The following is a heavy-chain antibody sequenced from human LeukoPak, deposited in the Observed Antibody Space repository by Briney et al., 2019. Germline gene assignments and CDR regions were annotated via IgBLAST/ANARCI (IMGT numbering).Heavy chain of an antibody. CDR3: AKDQSGSSSDY. Sequence: PGGSLRLSCAASGFIFSTYAMTWVRQAPGKGLEWVSTISGSGGSTYYADSVKGRFTISRVNSKNTLYLQMSSLRAEDTAIYYCAKDQSGSSSDYWGQGTLVTVSS. CDR2: ISGSGGST. V-gene: IGHV3-23*01. D-gene: IGHD1-26*01. CDR1: GFIFSTYA. J-gene: IGHJ4*02.